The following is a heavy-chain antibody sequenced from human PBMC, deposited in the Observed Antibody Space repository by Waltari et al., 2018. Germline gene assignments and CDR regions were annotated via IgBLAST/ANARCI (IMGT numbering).Heavy chain of an antibody. CDR3: ARTTTIKSLDY. J-gene: IGHJ4*02. V-gene: IGHV1-69*04. D-gene: IGHD1-7*01. Sequence: QVQLVQSGAEVKKPGSSVKVSCKASGGTFSSYAISWVRQAPGQGLEWMGRIDPEDGETKYAEKFQGRVTITADTSIDTAYMELSSLRSEDTAIFYCARTTTIKSLDYWGQGTLVTVSS. CDR1: GGTFSSYA. CDR2: IDPEDGET.